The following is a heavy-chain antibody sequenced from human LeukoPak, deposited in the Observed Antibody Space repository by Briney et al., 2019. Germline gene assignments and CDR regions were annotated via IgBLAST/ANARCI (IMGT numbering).Heavy chain of an antibody. Sequence: GGSLRLSCAASGFTFSSYSMNWVRQAPGKGLEWVSSISSSSSYIYYADSVKGRFTISRDNAKNSLYLQMNSLRAEDTAVYYCASSPNSGYDSWEDYWGQGTLVTVSS. D-gene: IGHD5-12*01. CDR1: GFTFSSYS. J-gene: IGHJ4*02. CDR3: ASSPNSGYDSWEDY. V-gene: IGHV3-21*01. CDR2: ISSSSSYI.